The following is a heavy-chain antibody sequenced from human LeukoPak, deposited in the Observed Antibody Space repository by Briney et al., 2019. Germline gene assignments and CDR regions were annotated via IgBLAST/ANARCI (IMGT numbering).Heavy chain of an antibody. CDR3: ARGPQRLQGIAVAGVFDY. CDR2: IYGDDST. CDR1: GFNVSSNC. D-gene: IGHD6-19*01. J-gene: IGHJ4*02. Sequence: GGSLRLSCAASGFNVSSNCINWARQAPGKGLEWVSVIYGDDSTNYADSVKGRFTISRDNSKDKVYLQMNSLRAEDTAVYYCARGPQRLQGIAVAGVFDYWGQGTLVTVSS. V-gene: IGHV3-53*01.